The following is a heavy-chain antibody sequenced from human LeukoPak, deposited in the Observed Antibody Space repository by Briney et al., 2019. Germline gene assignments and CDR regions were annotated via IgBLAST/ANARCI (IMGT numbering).Heavy chain of an antibody. D-gene: IGHD1-26*01. Sequence: ASVKVSCKASGYSFTSYYMHWVRQAPGQGPESMGMINTNGGRTSYVQKFQGRVTMTRDTSTTTVYMELSSLRSEDTAVYFCARVGVGATAGMAYYFDSWGQGTLVTVSS. CDR3: ARVGVGATAGMAYYFDS. V-gene: IGHV1-46*01. CDR2: INTNGGRT. J-gene: IGHJ4*02. CDR1: GYSFTSYY.